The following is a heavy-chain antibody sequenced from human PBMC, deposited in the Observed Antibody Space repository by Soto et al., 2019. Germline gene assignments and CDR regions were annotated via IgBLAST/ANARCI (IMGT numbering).Heavy chain of an antibody. CDR3: ATIVYDFWSGYYNPRWFDP. CDR1: GYTLTELS. Sequence: ASVKVSCKVSGYTLTELSMHWVRQAPGKGLEWMGGFDPEDGETIYAQKFQGRVTMTEDTSTDTAYMELSSLISEDTAVYYCATIVYDFWSGYYNPRWFDPWGQGTLVTVSS. J-gene: IGHJ5*02. V-gene: IGHV1-24*01. D-gene: IGHD3-3*01. CDR2: FDPEDGET.